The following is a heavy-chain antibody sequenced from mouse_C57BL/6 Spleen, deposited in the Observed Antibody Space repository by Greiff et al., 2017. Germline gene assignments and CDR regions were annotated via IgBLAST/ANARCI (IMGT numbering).Heavy chain of an antibody. CDR2: IYPGDGDT. D-gene: IGHD1-1*01. J-gene: IGHJ4*01. Sequence: QVHVKQSGAELVKPGASVKISCKASGYAFSSYWMNWVKQRPGKGLEWIGQIYPGDGDTNYNGKFKGKATLTADKSSSTAYMQLSSLTSEDSAVYFCARREAVGGAMDYWGQGTSVTVSS. CDR1: GYAFSSYW. V-gene: IGHV1-80*01. CDR3: ARREAVGGAMDY.